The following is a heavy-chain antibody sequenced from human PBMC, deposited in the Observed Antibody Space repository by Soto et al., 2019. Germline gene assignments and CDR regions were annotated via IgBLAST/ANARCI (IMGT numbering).Heavy chain of an antibody. V-gene: IGHV3-23*01. CDR1: GFSFNSYA. J-gene: IGHJ4*02. Sequence: EVQLLESGGGLIQPGGSLRLSCSASGFSFNSYAMMWVRQAPGKGLEGVSVISGSGASSYFADSAKGRFTISRDNSKNMLYLEMNSLRAEDTARYFCAKGSIEYSASVDYWGQGTLVIVSS. D-gene: IGHD5-12*01. CDR2: ISGSGASS. CDR3: AKGSIEYSASVDY.